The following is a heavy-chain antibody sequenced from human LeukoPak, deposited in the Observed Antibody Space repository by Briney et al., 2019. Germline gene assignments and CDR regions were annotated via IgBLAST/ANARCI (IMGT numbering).Heavy chain of an antibody. D-gene: IGHD3-10*01. CDR3: TRMVSEYYYYYMDV. Sequence: SETLSLTCTVSGGSIRRYYWSWIRQPAGKGLEWIGRIYTSGSTNYNPSLKSRVTISVDKYKNQFSLKLSSVTAADTAVYCCTRMVSEYYYYYMDVWGKGTTVTVSS. J-gene: IGHJ6*03. CDR1: GGSIRRYY. V-gene: IGHV4-4*07. CDR2: IYTSGST.